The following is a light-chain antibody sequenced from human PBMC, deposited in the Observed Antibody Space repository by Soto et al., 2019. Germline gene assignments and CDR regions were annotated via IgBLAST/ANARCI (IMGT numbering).Light chain of an antibody. V-gene: IGLV2-8*01. J-gene: IGLJ3*02. Sequence: QSALTQPPSASGSPGQSVTISCTGTSSDVGGYNYVSWYQQHPGKVPKLMIYEVSKRPSGVPDRFSGSKSGNTASLTVSGLQAEDEADYYCSSYAGSLTVFGGGTQLTVL. CDR1: SSDVGGYNY. CDR3: SSYAGSLTV. CDR2: EVS.